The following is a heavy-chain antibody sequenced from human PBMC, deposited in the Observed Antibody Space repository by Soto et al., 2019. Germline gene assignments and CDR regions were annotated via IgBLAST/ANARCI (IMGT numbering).Heavy chain of an antibody. CDR1: GFTFSSYW. Sequence: EVQLVESGGGLVQPGGSLRLSCAASGFTFSSYWMHWVRQAPGKGLVWVSRINSDGSSTSYADSVKGRFTISRDNAKNTLYLQMNSLRAEDTAVYYCARDQGLEYGDYYFDYWGQGTLVTVSS. J-gene: IGHJ4*02. CDR2: INSDGSST. CDR3: ARDQGLEYGDYYFDY. V-gene: IGHV3-74*01. D-gene: IGHD4-17*01.